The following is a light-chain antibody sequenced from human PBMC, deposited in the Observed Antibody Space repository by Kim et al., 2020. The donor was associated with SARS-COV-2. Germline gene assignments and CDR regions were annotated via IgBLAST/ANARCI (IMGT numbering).Light chain of an antibody. V-gene: IGKV1-6*01. CDR2: AAS. CDR1: QGIRKD. CDR3: LQDYNYPWT. Sequence: ASGGDRVTITCRASQGIRKDLGWYQQKPGKAPKLLIYAASSLQSGVPSRFSGSGSGTDFTLTISSLQPEDFATYYCLQDYNYPWTFGQGTKVDIK. J-gene: IGKJ1*01.